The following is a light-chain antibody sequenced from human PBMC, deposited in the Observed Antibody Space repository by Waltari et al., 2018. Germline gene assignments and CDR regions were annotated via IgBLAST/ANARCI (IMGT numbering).Light chain of an antibody. CDR2: KDS. V-gene: IGLV3-25*03. J-gene: IGLJ2*01. CDR3: QSADSSGTYVV. Sequence: SYELTQPPSVSVSPGQTARITCPADALPTQYAYWYQQKPGQAPVLVIYKDSERPSGVPDRFSGSSSGKTVTLTISGVQAEDEADYYCQSADSSGTYVVFGGGTKLTVL. CDR1: ALPTQY.